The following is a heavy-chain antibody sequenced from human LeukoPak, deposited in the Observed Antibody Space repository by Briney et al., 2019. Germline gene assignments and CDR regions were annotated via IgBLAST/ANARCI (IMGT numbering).Heavy chain of an antibody. CDR2: IYSGGST. CDR1: GFTVSSNY. J-gene: IGHJ6*02. D-gene: IGHD2-15*01. Sequence: GGSLRLSCAASGFTVSSNYMSWVRQAPGKGLEWVSVIYSGGSTYYADSVKGRFTISRDNSKNTLYLQMNSLRAEDTAVYYRARHYCSGGSCYYYYYGMDVWGQGTTVTVSS. V-gene: IGHV3-53*01. CDR3: ARHYCSGGSCYYYYYGMDV.